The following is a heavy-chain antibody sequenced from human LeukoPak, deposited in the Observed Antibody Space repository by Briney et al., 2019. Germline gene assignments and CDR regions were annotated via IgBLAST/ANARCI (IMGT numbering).Heavy chain of an antibody. J-gene: IGHJ4*02. V-gene: IGHV5-51*01. D-gene: IGHD5-24*01. Sequence: ESLKISCKGAGYSFTSYWIGWVRQMPPKRVVGRGVIFPGDSDTRYSPSFQGQVNISADKSISTAYLQWSSLKASDTAMYYCARLWEMATNHPPDYWGQGALVTVSS. CDR1: GYSFTSYW. CDR2: IFPGDSDT. CDR3: ARLWEMATNHPPDY.